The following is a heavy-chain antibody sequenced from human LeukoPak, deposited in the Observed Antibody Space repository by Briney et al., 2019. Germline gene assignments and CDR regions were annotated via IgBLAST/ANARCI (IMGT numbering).Heavy chain of an antibody. Sequence: SVKVSCKASGGTFSSYAISWVRQAPGQGLEWMGGIIPIFGTANYAQKFQGRVTTTADESTSTAYMELSSLRSEDTAVYYCARGQVVGDVGNYYMDVWGKGTTVTISS. CDR2: IIPIFGTA. V-gene: IGHV1-69*13. CDR1: GGTFSSYA. CDR3: ARGQVVGDVGNYYMDV. D-gene: IGHD3-22*01. J-gene: IGHJ6*03.